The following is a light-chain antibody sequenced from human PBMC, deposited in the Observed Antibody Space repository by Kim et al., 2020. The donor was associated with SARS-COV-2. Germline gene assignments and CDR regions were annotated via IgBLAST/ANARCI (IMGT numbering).Light chain of an antibody. CDR3: QAWDSSTVI. Sequence: SYELTQPPSVSVSPGQTASITCSGDKLGNKYVCWYQQKAGQSPDLVIYKDTKRPSGIPERFSGSNSGNTATLTISGTQAMDEADYYCQAWDSSTVIFGGGNQLTVL. V-gene: IGLV3-1*01. CDR1: KLGNKY. J-gene: IGLJ2*01. CDR2: KDT.